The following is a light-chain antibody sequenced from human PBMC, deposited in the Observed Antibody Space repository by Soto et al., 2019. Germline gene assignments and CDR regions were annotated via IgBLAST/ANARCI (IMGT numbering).Light chain of an antibody. Sequence: QSALTQSPSASGSPGQSVTISCIGTSSDVGGYNYVSWYQQHPGKAPKLIISEVSKRPSGVPDRFSGSKSGNTASLTVSGLQAEDEADYFCSSYAGSNDLVFGGGTQLTVL. CDR3: SSYAGSNDLV. J-gene: IGLJ3*02. CDR2: EVS. V-gene: IGLV2-8*01. CDR1: SSDVGGYNY.